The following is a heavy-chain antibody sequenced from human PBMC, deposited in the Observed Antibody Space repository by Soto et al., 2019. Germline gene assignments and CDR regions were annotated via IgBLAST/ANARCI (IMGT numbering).Heavy chain of an antibody. CDR3: ARDPSVTAIGRADH. CDR1: GFTFDDYA. V-gene: IGHV3-9*01. J-gene: IGHJ4*02. Sequence: EVQLVESGGGLVQPGRSRGLSCVVSGFTFDDYAMHWVRQAPGGGLEWVSGINWNSAVIGYADSVKGRFTISRDNAKNALYLQMTSLRSEDTALYYCARDPSVTAIGRADHWGQGTLVTVSS. D-gene: IGHD5-18*01. CDR2: INWNSAVI.